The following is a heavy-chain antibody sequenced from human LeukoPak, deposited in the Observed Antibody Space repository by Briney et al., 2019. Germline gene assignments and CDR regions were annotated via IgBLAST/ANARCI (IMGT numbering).Heavy chain of an antibody. CDR2: ISSSGSYI. Sequence: GGSLRLSCAVSGFTFSSCSMNWVRQAPGKGLEWVSSISSSGSYIYYADSVKGRFTISRDNAKNSLYLQMNSLRAEDTAVYYCARDREPYCTGGTCYSTGDYGRQGTLVTVSS. D-gene: IGHD2-15*01. CDR1: GFTFSSCS. V-gene: IGHV3-21*06. J-gene: IGHJ4*02. CDR3: ARDREPYCTGGTCYSTGDY.